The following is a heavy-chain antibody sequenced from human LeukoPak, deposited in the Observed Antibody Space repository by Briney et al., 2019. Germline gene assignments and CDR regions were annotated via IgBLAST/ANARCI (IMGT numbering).Heavy chain of an antibody. CDR2: IYYSGST. CDR1: SGSISTSNYY. J-gene: IGHJ4*02. V-gene: IGHV4-61*05. CDR3: AGGYCSGGSCYHEFYFDY. Sequence: SETLSLTCTVSSGSISTSNYYWGWVRQPPGKGLEWIGYIYYSGSTNYNPSLKSRVTISVDTSKNQFSLKLSSVTAADTAVYYCAGGYCSGGSCYHEFYFDYWGQGTLVTVSS. D-gene: IGHD2-15*01.